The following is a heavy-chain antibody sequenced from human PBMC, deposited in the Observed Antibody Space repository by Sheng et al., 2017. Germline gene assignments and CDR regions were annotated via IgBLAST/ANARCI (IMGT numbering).Heavy chain of an antibody. J-gene: IGHJ4*02. Sequence: QVHLVQSGAEGEEAWGLSEGFLQDFWLHLHHLCYTLDTPGPPDTGLSGWDGLMLAMVLPKYSQKFQGRVTFTRDTSASSAYMELSSLRSEDTAVYYCARPFYGSSGYYLTNFDFWGQGTLVTV. D-gene: IGHD3-22*01. CDR3: ARPFYGSSGYYLTNFDF. CDR1: LHLHHLC. V-gene: IGHV1-3*01. CDR2: LMLAMVLP.